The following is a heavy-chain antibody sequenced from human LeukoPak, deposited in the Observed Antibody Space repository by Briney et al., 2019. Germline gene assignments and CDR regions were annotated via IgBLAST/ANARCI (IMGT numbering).Heavy chain of an antibody. CDR1: GGSISSSSYY. CDR3: ARGQLLWFGPGIDY. D-gene: IGHD3-10*01. Sequence: RSSETLSLTCTVSGGSISSSSYYWGWIRQPPGKGLEWIGSIYYSGSTYYNPSLKSRVTISVDTSKNQFSLKLSSVTAADTAVYYCARGQLLWFGPGIDYWGQGTLVTVSS. CDR2: IYYSGST. V-gene: IGHV4-39*07. J-gene: IGHJ4*02.